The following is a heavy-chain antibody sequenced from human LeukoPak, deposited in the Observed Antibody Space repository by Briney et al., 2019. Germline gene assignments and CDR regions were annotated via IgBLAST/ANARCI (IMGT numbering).Heavy chain of an antibody. J-gene: IGHJ4*02. CDR2: ISAYNGNT. CDR3: ARAPPYGDYGDFDY. Sequence: ATVKVSCKASGYTFTSYGISWVRQAPGQGLEWMGWISAYNGNTNYAQKLQGRVTMTTDTSTSTAYMELRSLRSDDTAVYYCARAPPYGDYGDFDYWGQGTLVTVSS. V-gene: IGHV1-18*01. D-gene: IGHD4-17*01. CDR1: GYTFTSYG.